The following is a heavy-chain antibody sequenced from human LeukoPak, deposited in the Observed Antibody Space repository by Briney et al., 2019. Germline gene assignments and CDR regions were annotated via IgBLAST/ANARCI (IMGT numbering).Heavy chain of an antibody. CDR2: IYHSGIT. J-gene: IGHJ4*02. V-gene: IGHV4-38-2*02. CDR3: ATLVSTRYYFDY. CDR1: DYSLSSGYGYY. Sequence: PSETLSLTCTVSDYSLSSGYGYYWGWIRQPPGKGLEWIGNIYHSGITYYNHFNSSLKSRVTISIDTSKNQFSLRLTSVTAADTAVYCATLVSTRYYFDYWGQGTLVTVSS. D-gene: IGHD5/OR15-5a*01.